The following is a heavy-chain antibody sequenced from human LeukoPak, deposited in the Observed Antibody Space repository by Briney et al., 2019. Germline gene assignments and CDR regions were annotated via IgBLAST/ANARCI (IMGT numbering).Heavy chain of an antibody. CDR2: IYHSGST. J-gene: IGHJ4*02. V-gene: IGHV4-30-2*01. CDR3: ASGSRYYDILTGYPYFDY. CDR1: GGSISSGGYS. D-gene: IGHD3-9*01. Sequence: PSQTLSLTCAVSGGSISSGGYSWSWIRQPPGKGLERIGYIYHSGSTYYNPSLKSRVTISVDRSKNQFSLKLSSVTAADTAVYYCASGSRYYDILTGYPYFDYWGQGTLVTVSS.